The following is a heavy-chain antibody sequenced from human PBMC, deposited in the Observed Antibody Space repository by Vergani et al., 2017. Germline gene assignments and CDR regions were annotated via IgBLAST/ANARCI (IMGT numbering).Heavy chain of an antibody. V-gene: IGHV1-18*01. CDR2: ISAYNGNT. CDR3: ARVRTGYGVY. Sequence: QVQLVQSGAEVKKPGASVKVSCKASGYIFTNYAISWVRQAPGQGLEWMGWISAYNGNTDYAQNLKGRVTMTTDTSTTTAYMELRSLRSDDTAVYYCARVRTGYGVYWGQGTLVTVSS. CDR1: GYIFTNYA. D-gene: IGHD3/OR15-3a*01. J-gene: IGHJ4*02.